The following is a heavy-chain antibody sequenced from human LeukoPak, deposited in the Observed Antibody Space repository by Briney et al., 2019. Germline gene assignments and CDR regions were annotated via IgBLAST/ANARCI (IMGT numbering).Heavy chain of an antibody. CDR1: GFTFSSYA. CDR3: ARRERLGYSYGRGTLDI. D-gene: IGHD5-18*01. J-gene: IGHJ3*02. V-gene: IGHV3-66*01. Sequence: GGSLRLSCAASGFTFSSYAMSWVRQAPGKGLEWVSFIDSTGSTYYADSVKGRFTISRDNSRNTLYLRMNSLRVEDTAVYYCARRERLGYSYGRGTLDIWGQGTVVTVSS. CDR2: IDSTGST.